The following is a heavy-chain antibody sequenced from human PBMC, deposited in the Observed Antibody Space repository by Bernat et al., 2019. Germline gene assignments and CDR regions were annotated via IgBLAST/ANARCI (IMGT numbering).Heavy chain of an antibody. J-gene: IGHJ3*02. CDR1: GGSISSNSYY. CDR3: ARPRYSSSFEGDFDI. D-gene: IGHD6-13*01. Sequence: QLQLQESGPGLVKPSETLSLTCTVPGGSISSNSYYWGWIRQPPGKGLDWVGSISYRGSTYYNPSLKSRVTISVDTSKNQFSLRLNSVTAADTAVYYCARPRYSSSFEGDFDIWGQGTMVTVSS. V-gene: IGHV4-39*01. CDR2: ISYRGST.